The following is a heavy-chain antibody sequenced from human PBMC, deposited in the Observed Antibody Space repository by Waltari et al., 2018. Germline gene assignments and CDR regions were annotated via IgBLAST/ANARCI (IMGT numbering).Heavy chain of an antibody. CDR2: FDPEDGET. Sequence: QVQLVQSGAEVKKPGASVKVSCTVSGYTLTELSMHWVRQAPGKGLEWMGGFDPEDGETIYAQKFQGRVTMTEDTSTDTAYMELSSLRSEDTAVYYCATDVSTVTTLVRFYYGMDVWGQGTTVTVSS. CDR1: GYTLTELS. V-gene: IGHV1-24*01. CDR3: ATDVSTVTTLVRFYYGMDV. J-gene: IGHJ6*02. D-gene: IGHD4-17*01.